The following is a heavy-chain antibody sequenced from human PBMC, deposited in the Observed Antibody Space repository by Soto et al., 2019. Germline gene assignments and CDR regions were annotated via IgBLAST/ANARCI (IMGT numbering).Heavy chain of an antibody. Sequence: ASVKVSCKASGYTFTSYGMHWVRQAPGQRLEWMGWINAGNGNTKYSQKFQGRVTMTRDTSASTAYMELSSLRSEDTAVYYCALIMVRGVPDYWGQGTLVTVSS. V-gene: IGHV1-3*01. J-gene: IGHJ4*02. CDR2: INAGNGNT. CDR3: ALIMVRGVPDY. D-gene: IGHD3-10*01. CDR1: GYTFTSYG.